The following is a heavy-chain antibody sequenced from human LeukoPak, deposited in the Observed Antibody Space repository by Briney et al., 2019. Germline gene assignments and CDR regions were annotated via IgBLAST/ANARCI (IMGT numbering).Heavy chain of an antibody. Sequence: GASVKLSCKPSGYIFTDYYIHWVRQAPGQGLEWMGILNSSGGSTTYAQKLQGRVTITADESTSTAYMELSSLRSEDTAVYYCARDRKDIVATIREYYYYYYGMDVWGQGTTVTVSS. CDR1: GYIFTDYY. J-gene: IGHJ6*02. CDR3: ARDRKDIVATIREYYYYYYGMDV. CDR2: LNSSGGST. D-gene: IGHD5-12*01. V-gene: IGHV1-46*01.